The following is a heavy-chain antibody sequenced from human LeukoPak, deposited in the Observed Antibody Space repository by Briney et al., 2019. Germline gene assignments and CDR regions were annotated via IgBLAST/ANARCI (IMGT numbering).Heavy chain of an antibody. CDR3: ARRCSGGSCYPRAEYFQH. CDR1: GFTFSSYW. V-gene: IGHV3-7*03. D-gene: IGHD2-15*01. J-gene: IGHJ1*01. CDR2: IKQDGCEK. Sequence: GGSLRLSCAASGFTFSSYWMSWVRQAPGKGLEWVANIKQDGCEKYYVGSVKGGFAISRDNAKNSLYLQMNSLRAEDTAVYYCARRCSGGSCYPRAEYFQHWGQGTLVTVSS.